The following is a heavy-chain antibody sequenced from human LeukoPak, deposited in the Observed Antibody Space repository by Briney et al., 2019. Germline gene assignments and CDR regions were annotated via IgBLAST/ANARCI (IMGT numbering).Heavy chain of an antibody. J-gene: IGHJ6*02. V-gene: IGHV4-4*07. CDR3: ARDRQYCSSTSCYVYYYYGMDV. CDR2: IYTSGST. D-gene: IGHD2-2*01. CDR1: GGSISSYY. Sequence: KPSETLSLTCTVSGGSISSYYRSWIRQPAGKGLEWIGRIYTSGSTNYNPSLKSRVTMSVDTSKNQFSLKLSSVTAADTAVYYCARDRQYCSSTSCYVYYYYGMDVWGQGTTVTVSS.